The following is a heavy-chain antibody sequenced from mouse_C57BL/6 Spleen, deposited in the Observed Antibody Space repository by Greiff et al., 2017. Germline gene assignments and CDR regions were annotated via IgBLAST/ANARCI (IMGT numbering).Heavy chain of an antibody. CDR1: GFTFSDYG. V-gene: IGHV5-17*01. J-gene: IGHJ4*01. CDR2: ISSGSSTI. D-gene: IGHD1-1*02. CDR3: ARRRWDYYAMDY. Sequence: EVQLVESGGGLVKPGGSLKLSCAASGFTFSDYGMHWVRQAPEKGLEWVAYISSGSSTIYYADTVKGRFTITRDNAKNTLFLQMPSLRSEDTAMYYCARRRWDYYAMDYWGQGTSVTVSS.